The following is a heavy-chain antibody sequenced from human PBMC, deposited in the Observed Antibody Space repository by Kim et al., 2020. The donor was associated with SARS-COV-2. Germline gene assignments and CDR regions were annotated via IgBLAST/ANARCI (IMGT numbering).Heavy chain of an antibody. Sequence: GGSLRLSCAASGFTFSSYSMNWVRQAPGKGLEWVSSISSSSSYIYYADSVKGRFTISRDNAKNSLYLQMNSLRAEDTAVYYCASLCSSTSCRHYGMDVWGQGTTVTVSS. J-gene: IGHJ6*02. CDR1: GFTFSSYS. CDR2: ISSSSSYI. D-gene: IGHD2-2*01. V-gene: IGHV3-21*01. CDR3: ASLCSSTSCRHYGMDV.